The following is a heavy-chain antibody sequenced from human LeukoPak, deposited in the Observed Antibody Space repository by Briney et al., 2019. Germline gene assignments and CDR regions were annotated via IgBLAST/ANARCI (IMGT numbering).Heavy chain of an antibody. CDR3: AKDAEYSSSWYYFDY. D-gene: IGHD6-13*01. CDR2: IRYDGSNK. Sequence: GGSLRLSCAASGFTFSSYGMHWVRQAPGKGLEWVALIRYDGSNKYYADSVKGRFTVSRDNSKNTLYLQMNSLRAEDTAVYYCAKDAEYSSSWYYFDYWGQGTLVTVSS. V-gene: IGHV3-30*02. CDR1: GFTFSSYG. J-gene: IGHJ4*02.